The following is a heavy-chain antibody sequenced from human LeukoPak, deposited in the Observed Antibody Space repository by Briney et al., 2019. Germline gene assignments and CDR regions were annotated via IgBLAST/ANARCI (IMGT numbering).Heavy chain of an antibody. CDR3: ARVCYYYYMDV. Sequence: GGSLRLSCAASGFTFSSYAMHWVRQAPGKGLEWVAVISYDGSNKYYADSVKGRFTISRDNSKNTLYLQMNSLRAEDTAVYYCARVCYYYYMDVWGKGTTVTVSS. J-gene: IGHJ6*03. V-gene: IGHV3-30*04. CDR1: GFTFSSYA. CDR2: ISYDGSNK.